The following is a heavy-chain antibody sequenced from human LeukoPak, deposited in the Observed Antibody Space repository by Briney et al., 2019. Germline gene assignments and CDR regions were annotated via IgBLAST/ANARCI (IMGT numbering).Heavy chain of an antibody. CDR1: GFTFSSYG. CDR2: IGGSGVST. J-gene: IGHJ3*02. V-gene: IGHV3-23*01. CDR3: AKNMVRGVYASDI. D-gene: IGHD3-10*01. Sequence: PGGSLRLSCAASGFTFSSYGMSWVRQAPGKGLEWLSAIGGSGVSTYYADSVKVRFTISRDNFKNTLYLQMNSLRAEDTAVYYCAKNMVRGVYASDIWGQGTMVTVCS.